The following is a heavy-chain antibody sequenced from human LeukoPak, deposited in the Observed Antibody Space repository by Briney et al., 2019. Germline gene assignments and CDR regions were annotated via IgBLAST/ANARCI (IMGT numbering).Heavy chain of an antibody. J-gene: IGHJ4*02. CDR2: IRFDGSIK. V-gene: IGHV3-30*02. Sequence: GGSLRLSCAASGFIFSSYGMHWVRQAPGKGLEWVAFIRFDGSIKYYAESVKGRFTISRDNSKNTLYVQMNSLRDEDTAVYYCAKEGRPPGTDNYINCLFGDYWAREPWSPSPQ. D-gene: IGHD4-11*01. CDR1: GFIFSSYG. CDR3: AKEGRPPGTDNYINCLFGDY.